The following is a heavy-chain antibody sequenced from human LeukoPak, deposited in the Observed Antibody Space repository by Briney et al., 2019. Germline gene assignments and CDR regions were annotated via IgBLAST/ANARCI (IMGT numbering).Heavy chain of an antibody. J-gene: IGHJ4*02. CDR2: IKQDGSET. V-gene: IGHV3-7*01. CDR3: ARDRGILFFDS. Sequence: GGSLRLSCSASGYTFSNYWMSWIRQAPGKGLEYVANIKQDGSETYYVDSVKGRFTISRDNAKNSLYLQMNSLRVEDTAVYYCARDRGILFFDSWGQGTLVTVSS. D-gene: IGHD2-21*01. CDR1: GYTFSNYW.